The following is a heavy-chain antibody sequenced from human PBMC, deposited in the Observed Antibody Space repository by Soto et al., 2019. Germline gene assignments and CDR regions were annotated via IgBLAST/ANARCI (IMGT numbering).Heavy chain of an antibody. V-gene: IGHV1-18*01. CDR1: GYTFTSYG. CDR2: ISAYNGNT. CDR3: ASDVGGRVVPAAIAHYYYGMDV. J-gene: IGHJ6*02. Sequence: ASVKVSCKASGYTFTSYGISWVRQAPGQGLEWMGWISAYNGNTNYAQKLQGRVTMTTDTSTSTAYMELRSLRSDDTAMYYCASDVGGRVVPAAIAHYYYGMDVWGQGTTVTVSS. D-gene: IGHD2-2*01.